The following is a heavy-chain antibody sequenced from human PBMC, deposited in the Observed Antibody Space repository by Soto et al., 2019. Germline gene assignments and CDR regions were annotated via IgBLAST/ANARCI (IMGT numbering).Heavy chain of an antibody. CDR1: GFTFSSYG. CDR2: IWYDGSNK. Sequence: GGSLRLSCAASGFTFSSYGMHWVRQAPGKGLEWVAVIWYDGSNKYYADSVKGRFTISRDNSKNTLYLQMNSLRVEDTAVYYGAREHGYSSGWYNAFDIWGQGTMVTVSS. CDR3: AREHGYSSGWYNAFDI. D-gene: IGHD6-19*01. V-gene: IGHV3-33*01. J-gene: IGHJ3*02.